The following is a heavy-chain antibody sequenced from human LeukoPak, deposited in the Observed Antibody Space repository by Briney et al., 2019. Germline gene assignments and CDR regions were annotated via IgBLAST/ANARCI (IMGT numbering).Heavy chain of an antibody. D-gene: IGHD3/OR15-3a*01. V-gene: IGHV4-39*01. Sequence: SETLSLTCTVSGGSISSSTFYWGWIRQPPGKGLEWIGSLYYSGSTYYNPSLKSRVTISVDTSKNQFSLKLTSVTAADTAVYYCARQTGSGLFILPGGQGTLVTVSS. J-gene: IGHJ4*02. CDR1: GGSISSSTFY. CDR3: ARQTGSGLFILP. CDR2: LYYSGST.